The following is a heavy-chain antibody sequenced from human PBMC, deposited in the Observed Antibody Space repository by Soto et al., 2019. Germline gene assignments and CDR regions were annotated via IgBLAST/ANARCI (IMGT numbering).Heavy chain of an antibody. V-gene: IGHV1-69*01. CDR3: ARDPGAARPEGRGAFDI. J-gene: IGHJ3*02. CDR1: GGTFSSYA. Sequence: QVQLVQSGAEVKKPGYSVKVSCKASGGTFSSYAISWVRQAPGQGLEWMGGIIPIFGTANYAQKFQGRVTITADESTSTAYMELSSLRSEDTAVYYCARDPGAARPEGRGAFDIWGQGTMVTVSS. D-gene: IGHD6-6*01. CDR2: IIPIFGTA.